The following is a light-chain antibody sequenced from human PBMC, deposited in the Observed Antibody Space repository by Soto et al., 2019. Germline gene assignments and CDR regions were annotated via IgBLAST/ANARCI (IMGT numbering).Light chain of an antibody. CDR2: EVS. J-gene: IGLJ1*01. Sequence: QSALTQPASVSGSPGQSITISCTGTSSDVGDYNYVSWYQQHPGKAPKLIIYEVSNRPSGVSNRFSGSKSGNTASLTISGLQAEDEVDYYCNSYTSKSTGVFGTGTKLTVL. V-gene: IGLV2-14*01. CDR1: SSDVGDYNY. CDR3: NSYTSKSTGV.